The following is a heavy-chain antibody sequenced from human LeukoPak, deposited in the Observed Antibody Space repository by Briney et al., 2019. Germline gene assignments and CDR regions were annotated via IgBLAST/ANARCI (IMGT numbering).Heavy chain of an antibody. Sequence: GASVKVSCKASGYTFTGYYMHWVRQAPGQGLEWMGLINPSSGGTGYAQEFQGRVTLTRDTSISTAYMELSGLRFDDTAVYYCARVPCITTSCSPINWFDPWGQGTLVTVSS. CDR3: ARVPCITTSCSPINWFDP. D-gene: IGHD2-2*01. CDR1: GYTFTGYY. J-gene: IGHJ5*02. V-gene: IGHV1-2*02. CDR2: INPSSGGT.